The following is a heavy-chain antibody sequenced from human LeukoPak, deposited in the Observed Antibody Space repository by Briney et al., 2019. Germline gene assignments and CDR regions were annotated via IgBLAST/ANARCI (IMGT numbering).Heavy chain of an antibody. CDR3: ARPEYEILTGYFNFDY. Sequence: PSDTLSLTCSVSGGSISSRSYYWGWIRQPPGKGLDWIGSFYYSGGTYYNPSLKSRVTISADTSKNQFSLKVSSVTSADTAAYYCARPEYEILTGYFNFDYWGQGTLVTVFS. CDR1: GGSISSRSYY. V-gene: IGHV4-39*01. CDR2: FYYSGGT. J-gene: IGHJ4*02. D-gene: IGHD3-9*01.